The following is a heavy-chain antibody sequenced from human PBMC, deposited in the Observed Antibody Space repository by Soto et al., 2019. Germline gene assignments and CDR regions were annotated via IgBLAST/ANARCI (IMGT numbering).Heavy chain of an antibody. CDR2: IYYSGST. Sequence: QLQLQESGPGLVKPSETLSLTFTVSGGSISSSSYYWGWIRQPPGKGLEWIGSIYYSGSTYYNPSLKSRVTISVDTSKNQFSLKLSSVTAADTAVYYCARHGLGYCSSTSCYVRGAGLDYFDYWGQGTLVTVSS. CDR1: GGSISSSSYY. J-gene: IGHJ4*02. D-gene: IGHD2-2*01. V-gene: IGHV4-39*01. CDR3: ARHGLGYCSSTSCYVRGAGLDYFDY.